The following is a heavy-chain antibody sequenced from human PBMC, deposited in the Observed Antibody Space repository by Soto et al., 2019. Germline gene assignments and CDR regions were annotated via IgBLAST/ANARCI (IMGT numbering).Heavy chain of an antibody. CDR1: GGSISSSSY. CDR3: RRSSRYSTDV. D-gene: IGHD6-13*01. Sequence: QLQLQESGPGLVKPSETLSLTCTVSGGSISSSSYWGWIRQPPGKGLEWIGSIYSIGSTYYNPSLTRRATISVDTSKTQFSLKLSSVAAADTAVYYCRRSSRYSTDVWGQGTTVTVSS. CDR2: IYSIGST. V-gene: IGHV4-39*01. J-gene: IGHJ6*02.